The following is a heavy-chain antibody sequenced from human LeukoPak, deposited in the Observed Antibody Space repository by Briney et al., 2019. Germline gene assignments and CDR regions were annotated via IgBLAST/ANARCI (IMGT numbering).Heavy chain of an antibody. CDR3: AKGVTGLTPWFGELLSSSYYSMDV. V-gene: IGHV3-23*01. J-gene: IGHJ6*02. D-gene: IGHD3-10*01. Sequence: GGSLRLSCAASGFSFDIYAMSWVRQVPGKGLEWVSSVSGSGDSTYFADSVKGRFAISRDNSDNTLYLGMNSLRDDDTAVYFCAKGVTGLTPWFGELLSSSYYSMDVWGQGTAVTVSS. CDR1: GFSFDIYA. CDR2: VSGSGDST.